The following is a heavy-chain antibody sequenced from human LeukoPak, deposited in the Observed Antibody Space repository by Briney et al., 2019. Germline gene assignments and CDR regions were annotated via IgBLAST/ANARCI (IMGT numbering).Heavy chain of an antibody. CDR3: ARVSTSGYRDWLDP. Sequence: WASVKVSCKASGYTFTGYYMHWVRQAPGQGLEWMGWINPDSVGTNYADKFQGRVTMTSDTSISTAYMELSSLRSDDTAVYYCARVSTSGYRDWLDPWGQGTLVTVSS. CDR2: INPDSVGT. J-gene: IGHJ5*02. D-gene: IGHD3-9*01. CDR1: GYTFTGYY. V-gene: IGHV1-2*02.